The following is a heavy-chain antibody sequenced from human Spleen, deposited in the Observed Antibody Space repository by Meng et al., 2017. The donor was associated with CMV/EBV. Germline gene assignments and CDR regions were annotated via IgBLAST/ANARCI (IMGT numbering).Heavy chain of an antibody. CDR3: ASRFSYYDLWSGFFV. V-gene: IGHV1-2*02. CDR1: GYTFTGYY. J-gene: IGHJ4*02. CDR2: INPNSGAT. D-gene: IGHD3-3*01. Sequence: SGYTFTGYYMHWVRQVPGQGLEWMGWINPNSGATNFARKFQGRVTMTRDTSINTAYMELGRLRSDDTAVYYCASRFSYYDLWSGFFVWGLGTLVTVSS.